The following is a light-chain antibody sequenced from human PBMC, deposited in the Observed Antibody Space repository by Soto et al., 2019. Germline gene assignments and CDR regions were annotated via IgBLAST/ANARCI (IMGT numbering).Light chain of an antibody. V-gene: IGKV1-27*01. J-gene: IGKJ1*01. CDR3: QKYNSAPQT. CDR1: QGISNY. CDR2: AAS. Sequence: DIQMTQSPSSLSASVGDRVTITCRASQGISNYLAWYQQKPGRVPQLLNYAASTLQSGGPSRFSGSGSGTDFTLTISSLQPEYVAPYYCQKYNSAPQTVGQGTKVEIK.